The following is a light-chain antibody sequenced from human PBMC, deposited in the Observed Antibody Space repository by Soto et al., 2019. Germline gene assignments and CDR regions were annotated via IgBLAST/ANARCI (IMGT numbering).Light chain of an antibody. CDR3: QQYHSYSPWT. Sequence: DIQMSQSPSTLCTSVGDRVTITCRARQSISIWLAWYQQKPGKAPELLIYAASSLQSGVPSRFSGSGSATEFTLTISSLQPDDFATYYCQQYHSYSPWTFGQGAKVDIK. J-gene: IGKJ1*01. V-gene: IGKV1-5*01. CDR1: QSISIW. CDR2: AAS.